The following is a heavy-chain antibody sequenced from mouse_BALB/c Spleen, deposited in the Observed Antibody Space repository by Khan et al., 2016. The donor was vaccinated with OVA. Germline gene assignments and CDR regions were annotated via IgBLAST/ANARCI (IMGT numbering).Heavy chain of an antibody. Sequence: VQLQESGPGLVAPSQTLSNTCTVSGFSLSRYNIHWVRQPPGGGLEWLGMIWGGGGTDYNSTLKSRLSISKDNSKSQVFLKMNSLQTDDTAMYYCARAYYRYDGYYAMDYWGQGTSGTVAS. J-gene: IGHJ4*01. CDR3: ARAYYRYDGYYAMDY. D-gene: IGHD2-14*01. CDR1: GFSLSRYN. V-gene: IGHV2-6-4*01. CDR2: IWGGGGT.